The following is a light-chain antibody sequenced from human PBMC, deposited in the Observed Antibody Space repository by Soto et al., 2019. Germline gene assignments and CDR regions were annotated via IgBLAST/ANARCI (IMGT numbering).Light chain of an antibody. V-gene: IGKV3-20*01. J-gene: IGKJ4*01. CDR1: QSVSSSY. Sequence: EIVWTQSPGTVSLSPGERATLACRASQSVSSSYLAWYQKKPGQAPRLLIYGASSRATGIPDRFSASGSGTDFTLTISRLEPEDSAVYYCQQYGSSPTFGGGTKVDIK. CDR3: QQYGSSPT. CDR2: GAS.